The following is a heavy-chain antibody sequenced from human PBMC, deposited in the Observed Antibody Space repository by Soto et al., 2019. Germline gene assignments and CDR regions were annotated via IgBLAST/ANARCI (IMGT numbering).Heavy chain of an antibody. CDR2: MSHGGST. V-gene: IGHV4-38-2*02. D-gene: IGHD3-10*01. CDR3: AREANGSASYWEYFFDY. J-gene: IGHJ4*02. Sequence: SETLSLTCAVSGYSISSGYYGGWIRQPPGKGLEWIGSMSHGGSTYYNPSLKSRVTISVDSSKNQFSVRLSSVTAADTAVYYCAREANGSASYWEYFFDYWGQGALVTVSS. CDR1: GYSISSGYY.